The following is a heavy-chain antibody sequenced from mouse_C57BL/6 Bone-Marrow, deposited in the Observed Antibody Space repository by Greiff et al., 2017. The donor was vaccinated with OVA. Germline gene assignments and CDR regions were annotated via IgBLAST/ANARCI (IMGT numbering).Heavy chain of an antibody. J-gene: IGHJ3*01. CDR1: GFNIKDDY. Sequence: EVKLKQSGAELVRPGASVKLSCTASGFNIKDDYMHWVKQRPEQGLEWIGWIDPENGDTEYASKFQGKATITAGTSSNTAYLQLSSLTSEDTAVYYCTRWDDYDTWFAYWGQGALVTVTA. CDR2: IDPENGDT. V-gene: IGHV14-4*01. CDR3: TRWDDYDTWFAY. D-gene: IGHD2-4*01.